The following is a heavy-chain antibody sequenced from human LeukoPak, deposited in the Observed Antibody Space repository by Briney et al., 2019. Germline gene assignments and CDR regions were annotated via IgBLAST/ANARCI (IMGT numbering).Heavy chain of an antibody. CDR2: INPRGGSI. J-gene: IGHJ4*02. V-gene: IGHV1-46*01. CDR1: GYMFTRNY. CDR3: ARDLGEYWGFDY. D-gene: IGHD3-10*01. Sequence: ASVKVSFKASGYMFTRNYMHWVRQAPGQGLEWMGIINPRGGSISYAQKFQGRVTMTRDTSTSTVYMELSSLRFEDTAVYYCARDLGEYWGFDYWGQGTLVTVSS.